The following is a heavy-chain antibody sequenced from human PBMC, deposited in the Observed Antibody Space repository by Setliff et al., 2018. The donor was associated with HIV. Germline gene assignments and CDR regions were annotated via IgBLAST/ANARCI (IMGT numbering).Heavy chain of an antibody. J-gene: IGHJ5*02. Sequence: ASVKVSCKTSGYSFVDYGLSFVRQAPGQRLEWLGWINPYNAYTNYAQNFQGRLTLTTDTSTSTAYMELRSLRSDDTAVYYCAREALAWYHYDSSGYSNWFDPWGQGTLVTLSS. CDR3: AREALAWYHYDSSGYSNWFDP. V-gene: IGHV1-18*01. D-gene: IGHD3-22*01. CDR1: GYSFVDYG. CDR2: INPYNAYT.